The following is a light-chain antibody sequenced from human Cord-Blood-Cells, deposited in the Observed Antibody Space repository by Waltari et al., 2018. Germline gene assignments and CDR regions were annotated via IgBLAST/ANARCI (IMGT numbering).Light chain of an antibody. J-gene: IGKJ1*01. CDR1: QRLLHSNGYNY. V-gene: IGKV2-28*01. CDR3: MQALQTPPT. CDR2: LGS. Sequence: VMTQSPLSLPVTPGEPASISCRSRQRLLHSNGYNYLDWYLQKPGQSPQLLIYLGSNRASGVPDRFSGSGSGTDFTLKISRVEAEDVGVYYCMQALQTPPTFGQGTKVEIK.